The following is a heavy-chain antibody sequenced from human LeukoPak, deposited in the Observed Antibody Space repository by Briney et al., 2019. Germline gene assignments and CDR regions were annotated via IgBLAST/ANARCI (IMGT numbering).Heavy chain of an antibody. J-gene: IGHJ4*02. Sequence: SVKVSCKASGGTFSSYAISWVRQAPGQGLEWMGGIIPTFGTANYAQKFQGRVTITADESTSTAYMELSSLRSEDTAVYYCASPTLYGDYAGEYYFDYWGQGTLVTVSS. V-gene: IGHV1-69*13. CDR3: ASPTLYGDYAGEYYFDY. CDR1: GGTFSSYA. D-gene: IGHD4-17*01. CDR2: IIPTFGTA.